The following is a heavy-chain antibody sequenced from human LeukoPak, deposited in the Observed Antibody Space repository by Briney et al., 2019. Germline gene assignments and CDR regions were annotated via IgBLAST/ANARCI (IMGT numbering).Heavy chain of an antibody. CDR1: GGSFSGYF. CDR3: ARMFGELFDSYYMDV. Sequence: PSETLSLTCAVYGGSFSGYFWTWIRQPPGKGLEWIGEVNHSGATKYSSPLKSRVTISVDTSKNQFSLKLSSVTAADTAVYYCARMFGELFDSYYMDVWGKGTTVTVSS. V-gene: IGHV4-34*01. CDR2: VNHSGAT. D-gene: IGHD3-10*02. J-gene: IGHJ6*03.